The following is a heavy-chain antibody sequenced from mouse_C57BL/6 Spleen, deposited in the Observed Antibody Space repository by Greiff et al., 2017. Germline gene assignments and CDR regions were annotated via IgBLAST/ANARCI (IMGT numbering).Heavy chain of an antibody. V-gene: IGHV1-42*01. CDR2: INPSTGGT. CDR3: AIWGFTTVKDAMDY. J-gene: IGHJ4*01. CDR1: GYSFTGYY. Sequence: EVQLQQPGPELVKPGASVKISCKASGYSFTGYYMHWVKQSPEQSLEWIGEINPSTGGTTYNQKFKAKATLTVDKSSSTAYMQLKSLTSEDSAVYYCAIWGFTTVKDAMDYGGQGTSVTVSS. D-gene: IGHD1-1*01.